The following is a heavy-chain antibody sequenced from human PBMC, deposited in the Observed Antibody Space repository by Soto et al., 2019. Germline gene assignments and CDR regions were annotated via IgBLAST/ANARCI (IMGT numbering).Heavy chain of an antibody. Sequence: QVQLQQWGAGLLKPSETLSLTCAVYGGSFSGYYWSWLRQSPGKGLEWFGEINHSGSTNYNPSLKSRGTISVDTSKNQFSLKLSSVTAADTAVYYCARGRHVLIWFGEKKDFDYWGRGTLVTVSS. CDR2: INHSGST. CDR1: GGSFSGYY. CDR3: ARGRHVLIWFGEKKDFDY. D-gene: IGHD3-10*01. V-gene: IGHV4-34*01. J-gene: IGHJ4*01.